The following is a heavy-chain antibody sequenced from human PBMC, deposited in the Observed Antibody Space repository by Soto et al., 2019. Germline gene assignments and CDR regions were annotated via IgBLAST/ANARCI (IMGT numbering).Heavy chain of an antibody. CDR2: TYYRSKWYN. CDR3: AREVGDSYGPYYYYGMDV. V-gene: IGHV6-1*01. Sequence: SQTLSLTCAISGDSVSSNSAAWNWIRQSPSRGLEWLGRTYYRSKWYNDYAVSVKSRITINPDTSKNQFSLQLNSVTPEGTAVYYCAREVGDSYGPYYYYGMDVWGQGTTVTVSS. CDR1: GDSVSSNSAA. D-gene: IGHD5-18*01. J-gene: IGHJ6*02.